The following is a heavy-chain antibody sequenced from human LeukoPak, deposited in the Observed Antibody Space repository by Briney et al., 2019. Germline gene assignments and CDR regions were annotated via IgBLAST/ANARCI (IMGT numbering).Heavy chain of an antibody. J-gene: IGHJ4*02. D-gene: IGHD5-24*01. V-gene: IGHV4-39*07. Sequence: SETLSLTCTVSGASISTNSYYWGWIRQPPGKGLEWIGSIDYSGSSYYNPSLKSRVTISIDTSKNQFSLRLTSVTAADTAVYYCARQGRLQRWGFDYWGQGTLVTVSS. CDR1: GASISTNSYY. CDR3: ARQGRLQRWGFDY. CDR2: IDYSGSS.